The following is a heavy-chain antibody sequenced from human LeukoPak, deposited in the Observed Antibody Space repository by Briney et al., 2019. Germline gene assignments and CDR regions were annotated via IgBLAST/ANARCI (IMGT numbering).Heavy chain of an antibody. CDR2: ISGSGGSA. CDR1: GFTFSSYA. Sequence: GGSLRLSCAASGFTFSSYAMSWVRQAPGKGLEWVSAISGSGGSANYADSVKARFTISRDNSKNTLHLQMNSLRAEDTAVYYCAKGPPSYYYDSSDYSYFDYWGQGTLVTVSS. CDR3: AKGPPSYYYDSSDYSYFDY. J-gene: IGHJ4*02. V-gene: IGHV3-23*01. D-gene: IGHD3-22*01.